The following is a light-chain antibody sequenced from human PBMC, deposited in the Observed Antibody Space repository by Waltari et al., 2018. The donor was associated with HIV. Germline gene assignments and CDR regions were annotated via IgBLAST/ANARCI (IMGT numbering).Light chain of an antibody. CDR1: QSVSSY. J-gene: IGKJ2*01. V-gene: IGKV3-11*01. CDR2: DAS. CDR3: QQRGNNPYT. Sequence: EIVLTQSPATLSLSPGERATLSCRASQSVSSYLAWYQQKPGQAPRLLIYDASKRVTGIPARFSGSGSGTDFTLTISTLEPEDFAVYYCQQRGNNPYTFGQGTKLEIK.